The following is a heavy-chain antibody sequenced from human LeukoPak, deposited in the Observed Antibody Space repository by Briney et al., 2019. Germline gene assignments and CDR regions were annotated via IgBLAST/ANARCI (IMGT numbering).Heavy chain of an antibody. Sequence: GGSLRLSCAASGFAFSSYGMHWGRQAPGDGLVWVSRIKSDGSVTWYADSVKGRFTISRDNAKNMLYLQMNSLRDEDTAVYFCARDHDAVGTTIDHWGQGTLVTVSS. V-gene: IGHV3-74*01. CDR1: GFAFSSYG. CDR3: ARDHDAVGTTIDH. J-gene: IGHJ4*02. CDR2: IKSDGSVT. D-gene: IGHD1-14*01.